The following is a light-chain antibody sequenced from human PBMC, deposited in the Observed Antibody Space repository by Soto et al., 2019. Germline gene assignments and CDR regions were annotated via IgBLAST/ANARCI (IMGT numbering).Light chain of an antibody. CDR3: QQYSVYWT. V-gene: IGKV1-39*01. CDR1: QSITIY. Sequence: DIQMTQSPSSLSASVGDRVTITCRASQSITIYLNWYQQKPGEAPNLLIFGASTLQSGVPSRFSGSGSGTEFTLTINSLQPDDFATYYCQQYSVYWTFGQGTKVDIK. J-gene: IGKJ1*01. CDR2: GAS.